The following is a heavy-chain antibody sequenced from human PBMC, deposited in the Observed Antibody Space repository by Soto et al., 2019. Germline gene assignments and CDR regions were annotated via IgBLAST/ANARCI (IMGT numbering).Heavy chain of an antibody. CDR3: ARREWMGTTDMDYYYYGMDV. Sequence: GESLKLSCTGSGYNFTSYCISWVRKMPGKGLEWMGRIDPSDSYTNYSPSFQGHVTISADKSISTAYLQWSSLKASDTAMYYCARREWMGTTDMDYYYYGMDVWGQGTTVTVS. CDR2: IDPSDSYT. D-gene: IGHD1-1*01. CDR1: GYNFTSYC. V-gene: IGHV5-10-1*01. J-gene: IGHJ6*02.